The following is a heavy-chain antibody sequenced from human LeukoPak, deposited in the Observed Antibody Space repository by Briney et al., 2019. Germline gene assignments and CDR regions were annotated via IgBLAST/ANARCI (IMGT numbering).Heavy chain of an antibody. CDR3: ARSVYYDILTGYSD. CDR2: IDPSDSYT. V-gene: IGHV5-10-1*01. D-gene: IGHD3-9*01. Sequence: GESLKISCKGSGYSFTTYWISWVRRLPGKGRGWMGRIDPSDSYTNYSPSFQGHATISADKSISTAYLQWSSLKASDTAMYYCARSVYYDILTGYSDWGQGTLVTVSS. J-gene: IGHJ4*02. CDR1: GYSFTTYW.